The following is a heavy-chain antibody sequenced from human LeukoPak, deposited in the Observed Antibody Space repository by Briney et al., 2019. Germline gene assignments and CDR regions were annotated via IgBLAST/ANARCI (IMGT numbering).Heavy chain of an antibody. V-gene: IGHV4-39*07. CDR2: IYYSGST. Sequence: KASETLSLTCAVYGGSFSSYYWGWIRQPPGKGLEWIGSIYYSGSTYYNPSLKSRVTISVDTSKNQFSLKLSSVTAADTAVYYCARDPHQNSITYDYWGQGTLVTVSS. J-gene: IGHJ4*02. CDR1: GGSFSSYY. D-gene: IGHD5-24*01. CDR3: ARDPHQNSITYDY.